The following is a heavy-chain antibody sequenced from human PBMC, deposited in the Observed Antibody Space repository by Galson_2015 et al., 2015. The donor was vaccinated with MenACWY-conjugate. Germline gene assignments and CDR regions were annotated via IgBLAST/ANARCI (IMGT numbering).Heavy chain of an antibody. Sequence: QSGAEVKKPGESLTISCKGSGYTFSRYWVGWVRQMPGKGPEWMGIIYPGDSDTRYSPSFQGQVTISADKSITTAYLQWSSLRASDTAMYYCARSGEWGDAFAVWGQGTMVTVSS. CDR3: ARSGEWGDAFAV. CDR2: IYPGDSDT. J-gene: IGHJ3*01. D-gene: IGHD2-8*02. CDR1: GYTFSRYW. V-gene: IGHV5-51*03.